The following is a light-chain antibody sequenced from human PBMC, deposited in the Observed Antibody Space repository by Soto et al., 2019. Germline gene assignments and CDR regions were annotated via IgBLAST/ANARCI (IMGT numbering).Light chain of an antibody. CDR1: QSVSSY. Sequence: EIVLTQSTAILSLSPGERATLSCRASQSVSSYLAWYQQKPGQAPRLLIYDASNRATGIPARFSGSGSGTDFTLTISSLEPEDFAVYYCQQRSNWPPYTFGQGTKLEIK. CDR2: DAS. V-gene: IGKV3-11*01. CDR3: QQRSNWPPYT. J-gene: IGKJ2*01.